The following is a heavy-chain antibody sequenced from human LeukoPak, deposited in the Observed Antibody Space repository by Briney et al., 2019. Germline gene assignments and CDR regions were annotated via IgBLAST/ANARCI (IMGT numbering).Heavy chain of an antibody. J-gene: IGHJ5*02. D-gene: IGHD2-2*01. CDR3: ARDWTDCSSTSCYQFDP. V-gene: IGHV4-4*07. Sequence: SETLSLTCTVSGGSISSYYWSWIRQPAGKGREWIGRIYTSGSTNYNPSLKSRVTMSVDTSKNQFSLKLSSVTAADTAVYYCARDWTDCSSTSCYQFDPWGQGTLVTVSS. CDR2: IYTSGST. CDR1: GGSISSYY.